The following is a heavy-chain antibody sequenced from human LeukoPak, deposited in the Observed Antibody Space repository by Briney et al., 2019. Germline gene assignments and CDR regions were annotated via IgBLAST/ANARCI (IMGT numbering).Heavy chain of an antibody. D-gene: IGHD3-16*01. CDR3: AKHQGGLGAFDI. Sequence: GGSLRLSCAASGFTFSSYAMSWVRQAPGKGLEWVSAISGSGGSTYYADSVKGRFTISRVNSKNTLYLQMNSLRAEDTAVYYCAKHQGGLGAFDIWGQGTMVTVSS. CDR2: ISGSGGST. CDR1: GFTFSSYA. V-gene: IGHV3-23*01. J-gene: IGHJ3*02.